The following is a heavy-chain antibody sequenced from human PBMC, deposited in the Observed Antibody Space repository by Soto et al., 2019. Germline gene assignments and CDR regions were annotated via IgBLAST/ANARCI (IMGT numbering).Heavy chain of an antibody. CDR3: ARAIYSYGNGNWFDP. CDR1: GFTFSDYY. CDR2: ISSSSSYT. Sequence: QVQLVESGGGLVKPGGSLRLSCAASGFTFSDYYMSWIRQAPGKGLEWVSYISSSSSYTNYADSVKGRFTISRDNAKNSLYLQMNSLRAEDTAVYYCARAIYSYGNGNWFDPWGQGTLVTVSS. V-gene: IGHV3-11*06. D-gene: IGHD5-18*01. J-gene: IGHJ5*02.